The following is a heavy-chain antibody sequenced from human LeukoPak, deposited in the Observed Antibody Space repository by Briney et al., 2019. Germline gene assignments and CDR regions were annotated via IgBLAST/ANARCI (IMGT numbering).Heavy chain of an antibody. Sequence: SETLSLTCTVSGGSISSYYWSWIRQPPGKGLEWIRYIYYSGSTNYNPSLKSRVTISVDTSKNQFSLKLSSVTAADTAVYYCARQEYGSGSYYVVEAFDIRGQGTMVTVSS. D-gene: IGHD3-10*01. V-gene: IGHV4-59*08. J-gene: IGHJ3*02. CDR1: GGSISSYY. CDR3: ARQEYGSGSYYVVEAFDI. CDR2: IYYSGST.